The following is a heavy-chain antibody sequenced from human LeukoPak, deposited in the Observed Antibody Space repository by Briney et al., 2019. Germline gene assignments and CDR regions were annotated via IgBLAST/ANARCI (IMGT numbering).Heavy chain of an antibody. CDR3: ARILSSSWYYFDY. Sequence: SETLSLTCTVSGVSISSYYWSWVRQPPGKGLEWIGYIYYSGSTNYNPSLKSRVTISVDTSKNQFSLKLSSVTAADTAVYYCARILSSSWYYFDYWGQGTLVTVSS. D-gene: IGHD6-13*01. CDR2: IYYSGST. V-gene: IGHV4-59*01. CDR1: GVSISSYY. J-gene: IGHJ4*02.